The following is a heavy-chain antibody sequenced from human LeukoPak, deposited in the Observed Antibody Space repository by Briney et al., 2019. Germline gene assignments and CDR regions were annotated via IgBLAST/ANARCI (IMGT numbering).Heavy chain of an antibody. J-gene: IGHJ2*01. Sequence: SETLSLTCTVSGGSITTYYWSWIRQPPGKGLEWIGYIYYSESTNYNPSLKSRVTISVDTSKNQFSLKLSSVTAADTAVYYCARDSSHWYFDLWGRGTLVTVSS. CDR2: IYYSEST. CDR3: ARDSSHWYFDL. V-gene: IGHV4-59*12. CDR1: GGSITTYY.